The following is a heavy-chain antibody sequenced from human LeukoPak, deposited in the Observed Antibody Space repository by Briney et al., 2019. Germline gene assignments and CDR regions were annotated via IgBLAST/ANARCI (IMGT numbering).Heavy chain of an antibody. CDR2: IYYSGST. CDR3: LETEGRYDFWSGYPYYYGMDV. CDR1: GGSISRSSYY. D-gene: IGHD3-3*01. Sequence: SETLSLTCTVSGGSISRSSYYWGWIRQPPGKGLEWIGSIYYSGSTYYNPSLKSRVTISVDTSKNQFSLKLSSVTAADTAVYYCLETEGRYDFWSGYPYYYGMDVWGQGTTVTVSS. V-gene: IGHV4-39*01. J-gene: IGHJ6*02.